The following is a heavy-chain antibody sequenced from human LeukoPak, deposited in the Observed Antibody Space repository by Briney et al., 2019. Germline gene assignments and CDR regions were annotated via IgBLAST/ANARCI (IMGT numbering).Heavy chain of an antibody. J-gene: IGHJ4*02. CDR2: IYPDDSDT. CDR1: GYSFTSYW. V-gene: IGHV5-51*01. CDR3: ARHEGEWDGHNPKGTFDY. Sequence: PGESLKISCKGSGYSFTSYWIGWVRQMPGRGLEWMGIIYPDDSDTRYSPSFQGQVTISADKSISTTYLQWSTLKASDTAIYYCARHEGEWDGHNPKGTFDYWGQGALVTVSS. D-gene: IGHD5-24*01.